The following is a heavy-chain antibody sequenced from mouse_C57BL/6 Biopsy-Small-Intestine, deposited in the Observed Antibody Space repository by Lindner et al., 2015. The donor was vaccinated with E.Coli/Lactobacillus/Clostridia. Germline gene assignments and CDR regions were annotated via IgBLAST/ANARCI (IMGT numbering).Heavy chain of an antibody. CDR3: ARLGYYGSNYFDY. V-gene: IGHV5-17*01. CDR1: GFTFGDYG. D-gene: IGHD1-1*01. CDR2: ISSGSSTT. Sequence: VQLQESGGGLVKPGGSLKLSCAASGFTFGDYGMHWVRQAPEKGLEWVAYISSGSSTTYYADTVKGRFTISRDNAKNTLFLQMTSLRSEDTAMYYCARLGYYGSNYFDYWGQGTTLTVSS. J-gene: IGHJ2*01.